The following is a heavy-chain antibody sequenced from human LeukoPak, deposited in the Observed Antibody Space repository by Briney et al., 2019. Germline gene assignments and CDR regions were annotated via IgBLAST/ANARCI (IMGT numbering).Heavy chain of an antibody. Sequence: GGSLRLSCAASGFTFSSYSMNWVRQAPGKGLEWVSSISSSSSYIYYADSVKGRFTISRDNAKNSLYLQMNSLRAEDTAVYYCAREPLGIAAPRVVYYFDYWGQGTLVTVSS. J-gene: IGHJ4*02. CDR2: ISSSSSYI. CDR1: GFTFSSYS. D-gene: IGHD6-13*01. CDR3: AREPLGIAAPRVVYYFDY. V-gene: IGHV3-21*01.